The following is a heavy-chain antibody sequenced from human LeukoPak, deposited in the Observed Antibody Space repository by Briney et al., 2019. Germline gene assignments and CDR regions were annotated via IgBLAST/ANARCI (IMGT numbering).Heavy chain of an antibody. V-gene: IGHV3-30*02. CDR3: TKDIRARDYYYYYGMDV. Sequence: GGSLRLSCAASGFTFSSYGMHWVRQAPGKGLEWVAVIRYDGSNKYYADSVNGRFTISRDNAKNSLYLQMNSLRAEDTALYYCTKDIRARDYYYYYGMDVWGQGTTVTVSS. CDR2: IRYDGSNK. J-gene: IGHJ6*02. CDR1: GFTFSSYG.